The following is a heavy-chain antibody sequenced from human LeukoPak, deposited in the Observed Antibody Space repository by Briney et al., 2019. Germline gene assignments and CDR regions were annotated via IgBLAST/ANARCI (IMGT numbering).Heavy chain of an antibody. Sequence: VGSLRLSCAASGFTFSSYEMNWVRQAPGKGLECVSYISSGGSTVQYADSVKGRFTISRDNAKNSLYLQMNSLRAEDTAVYYCARVIIVGATGIWGQGTMVTVSS. CDR1: GFTFSSYE. V-gene: IGHV3-48*03. D-gene: IGHD1-26*01. CDR2: ISSGGSTV. CDR3: ARVIIVGATGI. J-gene: IGHJ3*02.